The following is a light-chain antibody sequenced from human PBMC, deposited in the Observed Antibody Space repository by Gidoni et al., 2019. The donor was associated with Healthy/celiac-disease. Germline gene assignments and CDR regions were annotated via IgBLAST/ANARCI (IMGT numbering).Light chain of an antibody. Sequence: YELTQPPSLSVSPGQTASITCSGDKLVDKYACWYQQKPGQSPVLVIYQDSKRPSGIPERFSGSNSGNTATLTISGTQAMDEADYYCQAWDSSPVVFGGGTKLTVL. J-gene: IGLJ2*01. CDR3: QAWDSSPVV. CDR1: KLVDKY. V-gene: IGLV3-1*01. CDR2: QDS.